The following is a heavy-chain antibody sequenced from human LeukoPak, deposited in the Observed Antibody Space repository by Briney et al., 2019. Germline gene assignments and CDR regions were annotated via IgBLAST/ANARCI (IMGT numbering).Heavy chain of an antibody. Sequence: SQTLSLTCTVSGGSISSGRYYWSWIRQPAGKGLEWIGRIYTSGSTNYNPSLKSRVTISVDTSKNQFSLRLSSVTAADTAVYYCASSDCSSTSCYLYHVDYWGQGTLVTVSS. CDR2: IYTSGST. CDR3: ASSDCSSTSCYLYHVDY. V-gene: IGHV4-61*02. D-gene: IGHD2-2*01. J-gene: IGHJ4*02. CDR1: GGSISSGRYY.